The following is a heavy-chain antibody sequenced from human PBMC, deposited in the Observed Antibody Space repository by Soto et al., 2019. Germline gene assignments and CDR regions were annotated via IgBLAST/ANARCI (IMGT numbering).Heavy chain of an antibody. CDR3: ARPPYYYDSRGYYGY. V-gene: IGHV3-21*01. Sequence: EVQLVESGGGLVKPGGSLRLSCAASGFTFSSYSMNWVRQAPGKGLEWVSSISSSSSYIYYADSVKGRFTISRDNAKNSLLLQMKSLRAEDTAVYYCARPPYYYDSRGYYGYWGQGTLVTVSS. J-gene: IGHJ4*02. CDR1: GFTFSSYS. D-gene: IGHD3-22*01. CDR2: ISSSSSYI.